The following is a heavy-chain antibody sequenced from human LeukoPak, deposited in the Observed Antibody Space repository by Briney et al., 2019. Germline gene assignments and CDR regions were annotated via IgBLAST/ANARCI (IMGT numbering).Heavy chain of an antibody. V-gene: IGHV1-18*01. CDR3: ARDLGFWSGFTNYYYYMDV. J-gene: IGHJ6*03. Sequence: ASVKVSCKASSYTFTSYGISWVRQAPGQGLEWMGWISAYNGNTNYAQKLQGRVTMTTDTSTSTAYMELRSLRSDDTAVYYCARDLGFWSGFTNYYYYMDVWGKGTTVTVSS. D-gene: IGHD3-3*01. CDR2: ISAYNGNT. CDR1: SYTFTSYG.